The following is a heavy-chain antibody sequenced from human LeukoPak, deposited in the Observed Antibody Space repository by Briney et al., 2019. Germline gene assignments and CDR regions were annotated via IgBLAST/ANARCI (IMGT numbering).Heavy chain of an antibody. V-gene: IGHV3-73*01. CDR1: GFTFSGSA. Sequence: GGSLRLSCAASGFTFSGSAIHWVRQSSGKGLEWVGQIDKKDKGYATATAYAASVKGRFTISRDDSINTAYLQMKSLKTEDTALYYCTGDRGTYNWFAPWGQGTRVTVSS. D-gene: IGHD3-16*01. CDR2: IDKKDKGYAT. J-gene: IGHJ5*02. CDR3: TGDRGTYNWFAP.